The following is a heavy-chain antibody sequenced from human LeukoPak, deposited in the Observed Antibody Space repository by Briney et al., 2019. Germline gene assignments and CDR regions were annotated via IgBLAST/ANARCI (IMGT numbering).Heavy chain of an antibody. CDR1: GYTFSNYG. CDR3: ARGRGGTVWQRIAGYASYYYYGMDV. CDR2: ISAYNGNT. V-gene: IGHV1-18*01. J-gene: IGHJ6*02. D-gene: IGHD4-17*01. Sequence: ASVKVSCKASGYTFSNYGFSWVRQAPGQGLEWMGWISAYNGNTNYAQKLQGRVTMTTDTSTTTAYMELSRLRSDDTAVYYCARGRGGTVWQRIAGYASYYYYGMDVWGQGTTVTVSS.